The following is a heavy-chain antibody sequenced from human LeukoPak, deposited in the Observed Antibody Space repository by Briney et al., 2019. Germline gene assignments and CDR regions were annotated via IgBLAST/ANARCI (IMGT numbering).Heavy chain of an antibody. J-gene: IGHJ5*02. CDR2: INPNSGGT. CDR3: ARGRPSTNRNNINWFDP. Sequence: ASVKVSCKASGYTFTGYYMHWVRQAPGQGLELMGRINPNSGGTNYAQKFQGRVTMTRDTSISTAYMELSRLRSDDTAVYYCARGRPSTNRNNINWFDPWGQGTLVTVSS. CDR1: GYTFTGYY. V-gene: IGHV1-2*06. D-gene: IGHD2/OR15-2a*01.